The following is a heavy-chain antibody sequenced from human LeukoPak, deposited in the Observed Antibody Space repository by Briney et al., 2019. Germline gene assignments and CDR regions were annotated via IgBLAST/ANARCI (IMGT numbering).Heavy chain of an antibody. Sequence: GGSLRLSCAASGITFSNYWMSWVRQAPGKGLEWVANINPDGSEKNYAHSVKGRFTISRDNAKDSLSLQMNSLRAEDTAVYYCATEPGIGYAFDIWGQGRMATVSP. D-gene: IGHD2-15*01. V-gene: IGHV3-7*01. CDR3: ATEPGIGYAFDI. J-gene: IGHJ3*02. CDR1: GITFSNYW. CDR2: INPDGSEK.